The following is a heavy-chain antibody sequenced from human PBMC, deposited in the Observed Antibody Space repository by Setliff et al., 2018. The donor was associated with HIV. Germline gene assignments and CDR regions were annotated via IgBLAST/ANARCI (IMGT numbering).Heavy chain of an antibody. D-gene: IGHD3-10*01. V-gene: IGHV3-7*01. CDR2: IDRDGSET. Sequence: SLRLSCGASGFTFGNFWMSWVRQAPGKGLEWVANIDRDGSETNYVDSVKGRFTIFRDNAENSLYLQMNSLRADDTATYYCARKLRPGHGVDVWGQGTTVTVSS. CDR3: ARKLRPGHGVDV. J-gene: IGHJ6*02. CDR1: GFTFGNFW.